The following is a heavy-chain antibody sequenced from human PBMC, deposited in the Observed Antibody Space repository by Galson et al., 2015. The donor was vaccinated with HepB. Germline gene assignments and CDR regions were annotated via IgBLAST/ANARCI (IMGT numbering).Heavy chain of an antibody. V-gene: IGHV1-69*13. D-gene: IGHD2-21*02. CDR3: ASLTYCGGDCYSGRGAFDI. Sequence: SVKVSCKASGGIFNSYAISWVRQAPGQGLEWMGGIIPIFGTANYAQKFQGRVTITADESTSTAYMELSSLRSEDTAVYFCASLTYCGGDCYSGRGAFDIWGQGTMVTVSS. CDR2: IIPIFGTA. J-gene: IGHJ3*02. CDR1: GGIFNSYA.